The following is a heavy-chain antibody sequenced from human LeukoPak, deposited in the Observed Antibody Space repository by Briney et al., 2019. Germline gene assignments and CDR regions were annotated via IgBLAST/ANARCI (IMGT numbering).Heavy chain of an antibody. Sequence: GASVKVSCKASGYTFTSYGISWVRQAPGQGLEWMGWISAYNGNTNYAQKLQGRVTMTTDTSTSTAYMELRSLGSDDTAVYYCARGVLWFGELKGNWFDPWGQGTLVTVSS. CDR3: ARGVLWFGELKGNWFDP. CDR2: ISAYNGNT. V-gene: IGHV1-18*01. CDR1: GYTFTSYG. J-gene: IGHJ5*02. D-gene: IGHD3-10*01.